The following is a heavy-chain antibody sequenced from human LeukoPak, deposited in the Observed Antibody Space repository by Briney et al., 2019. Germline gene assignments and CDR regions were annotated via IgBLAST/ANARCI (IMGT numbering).Heavy chain of an antibody. J-gene: IGHJ4*02. V-gene: IGHV1-18*01. Sequence: ASVKVSCKASGYTFTSYGISWVRQAPGQGLEWMGWISAYNGNTNYAQKLQGRVTMTTDTSTSTAYMELRSLRSDDTAVYYSARVGSHYYDSSGYYLVYYFDYWGQGTLVTVSS. CDR1: GYTFTSYG. CDR2: ISAYNGNT. CDR3: ARVGSHYYDSSGYYLVYYFDY. D-gene: IGHD3-22*01.